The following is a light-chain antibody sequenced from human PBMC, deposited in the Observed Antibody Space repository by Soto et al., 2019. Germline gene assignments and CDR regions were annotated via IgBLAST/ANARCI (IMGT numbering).Light chain of an antibody. Sequence: EIVLTQSPGTLSLSPGESATLSCRASQSVSSSYLAWYQQRPGQAPRLLIYGSFSRATGIPDRFSGSGSGTDFTLTISRLEPEDFAVYYCHQYDSSPITFGPGTKVDIK. CDR1: QSVSSSY. J-gene: IGKJ3*01. CDR3: HQYDSSPIT. V-gene: IGKV3-20*01. CDR2: GSF.